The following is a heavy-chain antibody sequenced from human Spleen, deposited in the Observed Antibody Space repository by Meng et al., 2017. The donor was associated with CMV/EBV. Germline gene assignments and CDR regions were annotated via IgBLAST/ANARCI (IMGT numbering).Heavy chain of an antibody. CDR2: IRYDGSNK. V-gene: IGHV3-30*02. CDR1: GFTFSSYG. J-gene: IGHJ4*02. CDR3: AKDLDSSGWAGLFDY. Sequence: GESLKISCAASGFTFSSYGMHWVRQAPGKGLEWVAFIRYDGSNKYYADSVKGRFTISRDNSKNTLYLQMNSLRAEDTAVYYCAKDLDSSGWAGLFDYWGQGTLVTVSS. D-gene: IGHD6-19*01.